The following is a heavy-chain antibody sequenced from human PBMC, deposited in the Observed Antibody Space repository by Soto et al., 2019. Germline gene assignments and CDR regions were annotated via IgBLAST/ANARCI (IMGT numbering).Heavy chain of an antibody. Sequence: PGGSLRLSCAASGFTFSSYGMHWVRQAPGKGLEWVAVISYDGSNKYYADSVKGRFTISRDYSKNTLYLQMNSLRAEDTAVYYCAKDKTAMVRRDRQGFDYWGQGTLVTVTS. V-gene: IGHV3-30*18. CDR2: ISYDGSNK. D-gene: IGHD3-10*01. CDR1: GFTFSSYG. J-gene: IGHJ4*02. CDR3: AKDKTAMVRRDRQGFDY.